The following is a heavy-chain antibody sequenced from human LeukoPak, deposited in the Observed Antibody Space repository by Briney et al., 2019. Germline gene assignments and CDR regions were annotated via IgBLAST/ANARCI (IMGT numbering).Heavy chain of an antibody. CDR2: LYSGGTT. Sequence: PGGSLRLSCAASGFSVSSKYMSWVRQAPGKGLEWVSVLYSGGTTYYADSVKGRFTISRDDAKNSLYLQMNSLRVEDTAMYYCARDRVGDYWGQGTLVTVSS. CDR1: GFSVSSKY. V-gene: IGHV3-53*01. CDR3: ARDRVGDY. D-gene: IGHD3-10*01. J-gene: IGHJ4*02.